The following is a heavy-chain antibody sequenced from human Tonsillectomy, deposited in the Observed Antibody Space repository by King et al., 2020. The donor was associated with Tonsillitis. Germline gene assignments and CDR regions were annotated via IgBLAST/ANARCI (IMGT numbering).Heavy chain of an antibody. Sequence: VQLVESGGGVVQPGRSLRLSCAASGFTFSSYAMHWVRQAPGKGLEWVAVISYDGSNKYYADTVKGRLTISRDNSKNTLYLQMNSLRAEDTAVYYCARDGIAAADNWGQGTQVTVSS. CDR2: ISYDGSNK. CDR3: ARDGIAAADN. D-gene: IGHD6-25*01. J-gene: IGHJ4*02. V-gene: IGHV3-30*04. CDR1: GFTFSSYA.